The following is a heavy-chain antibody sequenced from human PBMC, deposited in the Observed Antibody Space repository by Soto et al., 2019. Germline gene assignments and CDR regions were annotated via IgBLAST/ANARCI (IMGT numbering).Heavy chain of an antibody. Sequence: SLRLSCAASGFTFSSYWMSWVRQAPGKGLEWVANIKQDGSEKYYVDSVKGRFTISRDNAKNSLYLQMNSLRAEDTAVYYCARDESRKIYSYGTYYYYYYGMDVWGQGTTVTVSS. CDR3: ARDESRKIYSYGTYYYYYYGMDV. CDR1: GFTFSSYW. J-gene: IGHJ6*02. CDR2: IKQDGSEK. V-gene: IGHV3-7*05. D-gene: IGHD5-18*01.